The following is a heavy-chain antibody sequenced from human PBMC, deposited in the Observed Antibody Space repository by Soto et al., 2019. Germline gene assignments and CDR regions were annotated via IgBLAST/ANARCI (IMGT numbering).Heavy chain of an antibody. Sequence: SQPLSLTCTVCGGSITKRYWNWIRQPTGKGLEWIGYISYNGNTKYNPSLESRVSISLDTSKNQFSLKLSSVTAADTAMYYCARESYYSDNNGPNEDGFDVWGQGTMVTVSS. CDR3: ARESYYSDNNGPNEDGFDV. V-gene: IGHV4-59*01. J-gene: IGHJ3*01. CDR2: ISYNGNT. CDR1: GGSITKRY. D-gene: IGHD3-22*01.